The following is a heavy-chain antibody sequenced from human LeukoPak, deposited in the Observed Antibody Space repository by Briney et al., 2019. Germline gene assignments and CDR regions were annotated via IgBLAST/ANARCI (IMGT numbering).Heavy chain of an antibody. J-gene: IGHJ4*02. V-gene: IGHV4-39*01. D-gene: IGHD2-21*02. CDR1: GDSITNSNYF. CDR2: VFYNGNT. CDR3: ARRSPLVVVTAAHYYDY. Sequence: SETLSLTCTVSGDSITNSNYFWGWIRQPPGQGLEWIGEVFYNGNTHYNPSLKSRVIISTDTSKNQFSLTLTAVTASDTAKYYCARRSPLVVVTAAHYYDYWGQGTLVTVPS.